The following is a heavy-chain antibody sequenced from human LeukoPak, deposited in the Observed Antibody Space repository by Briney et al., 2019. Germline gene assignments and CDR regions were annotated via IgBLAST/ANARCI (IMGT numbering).Heavy chain of an antibody. CDR1: GFTFSSYW. J-gene: IGHJ4*02. Sequence: GGSLRLSRAASGFTFSSYWMHWVRHVPEKGLVWVSHINTGGSSTVYADSVKGRFTSSRVNAKNTLYLQMNGLRAEDTAVYYCARPRGYDTRDFDYWGQGALVTVSS. CDR3: ARPRGYDTRDFDY. D-gene: IGHD3-22*01. V-gene: IGHV3-74*01. CDR2: INTGGSST.